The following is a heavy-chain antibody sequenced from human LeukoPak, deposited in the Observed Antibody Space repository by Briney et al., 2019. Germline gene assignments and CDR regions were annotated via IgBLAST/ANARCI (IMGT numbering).Heavy chain of an antibody. CDR1: GGTFSIYA. CDR3: ASTPYSSGWYAKTFDY. V-gene: IGHV1-69*13. D-gene: IGHD6-19*01. J-gene: IGHJ4*02. Sequence: ASVTVSFTASGGTFSIYAISWVRQAPGQGLEWMGGIIPIFGTANYAQKFQGRVTITADESTSTAYMELSSLRSEDTAVYYCASTPYSSGWYAKTFDYWGQGTLVTVSS. CDR2: IIPIFGTA.